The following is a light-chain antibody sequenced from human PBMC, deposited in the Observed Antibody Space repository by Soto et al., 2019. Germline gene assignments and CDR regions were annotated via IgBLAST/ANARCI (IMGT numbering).Light chain of an antibody. CDR2: RNN. J-gene: IGLJ3*02. V-gene: IGLV1-47*01. CDR3: AAWDDSLSGWV. CDR1: SSNIGSNY. Sequence: QSVLTQRPSASGTPGQRVIISCSGSSSNIGSNYVYWYQQLPGTAPKLLIYRNNQRPSGVPDRFSGSKSGTSASLAISGLRSDDEADYFCAAWDDSLSGWVFGGGTKLTVL.